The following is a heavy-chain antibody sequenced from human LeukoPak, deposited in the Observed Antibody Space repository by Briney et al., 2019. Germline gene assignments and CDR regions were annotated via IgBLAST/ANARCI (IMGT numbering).Heavy chain of an antibody. CDR1: GFTLTGYY. V-gene: IGHV1-2*02. Sequence: ASVKVSCKASGFTLTGYYIHWVRQAPGQGLEWMGWINPYSGGTNSAQRFQGRVTMTRDTSISTAYMELSRLKSDDTAVYCCARRGYGSGSYSDYWGQGTLVTVSS. CDR2: INPYSGGT. J-gene: IGHJ4*02. CDR3: ARRGYGSGSYSDY. D-gene: IGHD3-10*01.